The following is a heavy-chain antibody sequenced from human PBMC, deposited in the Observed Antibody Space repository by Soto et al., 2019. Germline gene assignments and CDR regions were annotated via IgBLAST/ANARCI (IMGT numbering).Heavy chain of an antibody. CDR2: ISSSSSYI. CDR1: GFTFSSYS. Sequence: EVQLVESGGGLVKPGGSLRLSCAASGFTFSSYSMNWVRQAPGKGLEWVSSISSSSSYIYYADSVKGRFTISRDNAKNSPYLQMNSLRAEDTAVYYCVAFAYQLHTLDYWGQGTLVTVSS. J-gene: IGHJ4*02. CDR3: VAFAYQLHTLDY. D-gene: IGHD2-2*01. V-gene: IGHV3-21*01.